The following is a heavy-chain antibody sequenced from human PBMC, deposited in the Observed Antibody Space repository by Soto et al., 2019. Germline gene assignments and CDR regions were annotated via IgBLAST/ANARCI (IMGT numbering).Heavy chain of an antibody. J-gene: IGHJ4*02. D-gene: IGHD1-7*01. V-gene: IGHV2-5*02. CDR2: IYWDDDK. CDR1: GFSLSTSGVG. Sequence: QITLKESGPTLVKPTQTLTLTCTFSGFSLSTSGVGVGWIRQPPGKALEWLALIYWDDDKRYSPSLKSRLTITKDTSKNQVVLTITTMDPVDTATYYCAHRSSITGTDGYWGQGTLVTVSS. CDR3: AHRSSITGTDGY.